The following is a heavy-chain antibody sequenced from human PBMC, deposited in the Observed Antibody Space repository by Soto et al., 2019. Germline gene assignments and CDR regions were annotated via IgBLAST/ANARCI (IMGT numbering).Heavy chain of an antibody. D-gene: IGHD4-4*01. CDR1: GFTFSDSW. CDR2: IKPDESEK. Sequence: EVQLVESGGGLVQPGGSLRLSCTASGFTFSDSWMTWVRQAPGKGLEWVARIKPDESEKKYADSVKGRFSISRDNAKNSVYLQMDSLRGEDMAVYYCVRGGSNYASWGQGTLVTVSS. CDR3: VRGGSNYAS. J-gene: IGHJ5*02. V-gene: IGHV3-7*01.